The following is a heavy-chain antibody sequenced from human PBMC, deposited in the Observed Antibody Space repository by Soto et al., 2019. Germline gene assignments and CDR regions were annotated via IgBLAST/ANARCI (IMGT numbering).Heavy chain of an antibody. CDR1: GFSLSTSGVG. CDR3: GGGRRGARLYYYGSGSPYYFDY. Sequence: SGPTLVKPTQTLTLTCTFSGFSLSTSGVGVGWIRQPPGKALEWLALIYWNDDKRYSPSLKSRLTITKDTSKNQVVLTTTNIDPVDTATYYCGGGRRGARLYYYGSGSPYYFDYWGQGTLVTVSS. D-gene: IGHD3-10*01. J-gene: IGHJ4*02. V-gene: IGHV2-5*01. CDR2: IYWNDDK.